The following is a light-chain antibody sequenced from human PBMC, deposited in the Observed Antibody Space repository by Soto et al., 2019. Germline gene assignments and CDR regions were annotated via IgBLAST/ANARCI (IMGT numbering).Light chain of an antibody. Sequence: DIVMTQSPDSLAVSLGERATINCKSSQSVLHSPNNKNYLAWYQHKPGQPPKLLIYWASTRESGVPDRFSGSGSGTDFTLTISSLQAEDVAVYYCQQYYSIPLTFGGGTKVEIK. CDR1: QSVLHSPNNKNY. J-gene: IGKJ4*01. CDR3: QQYYSIPLT. V-gene: IGKV4-1*01. CDR2: WAS.